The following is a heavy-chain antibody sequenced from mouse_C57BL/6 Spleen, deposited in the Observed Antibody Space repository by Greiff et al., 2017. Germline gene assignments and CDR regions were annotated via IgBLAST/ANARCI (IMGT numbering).Heavy chain of an antibody. CDR3: ARAYYGGSYGDAMDY. V-gene: IGHV5-16*01. CDR1: GFTFSDYY. Sequence: EVKVVESEGGLVQPGSSMKLSCTASGFTFSDYYMAWVRQVPEKGLEWVANINYDGSSTYYLDSLKSRFIISRDNAKNILYLQMSSLKSEDTATYYCARAYYGGSYGDAMDYWGQGTSVTVSS. J-gene: IGHJ4*01. D-gene: IGHD1-1*01. CDR2: INYDGSST.